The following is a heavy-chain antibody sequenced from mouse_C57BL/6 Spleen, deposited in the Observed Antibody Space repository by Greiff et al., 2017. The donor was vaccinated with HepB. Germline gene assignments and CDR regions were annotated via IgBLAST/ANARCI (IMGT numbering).Heavy chain of an antibody. V-gene: IGHV3-6*01. CDR2: ISYDGSN. D-gene: IGHD1-1*01. CDR1: GYSITSGYY. Sequence: EVQLQESGPGLVKPSQSLSLTCSVTGYSITSGYYWNWIRQFPGNKLEWMGYISYDGSNNYNPSLKNRISITRDTSKNQFFLKLNSVTTEDTATYYCARDGYGSYVDYWGQGTTLTVSS. J-gene: IGHJ2*01. CDR3: ARDGYGSYVDY.